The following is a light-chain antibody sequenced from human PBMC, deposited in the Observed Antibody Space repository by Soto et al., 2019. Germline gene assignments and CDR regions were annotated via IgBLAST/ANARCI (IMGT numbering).Light chain of an antibody. CDR3: QQRYSTAYS. V-gene: IGKV4-1*01. CDR1: QSVLYSSNNKNY. CDR2: WAS. Sequence: DIVMTQSPDSLAVSLGERATINCKSSQSVLYSSNNKNYLAWYQQKPGQPPKLLIYWASTRESGVPERFSGSGSGTDFTFTISRLQAEDVAVYYCQQRYSTAYSLGQGTKLVMK. J-gene: IGKJ2*03.